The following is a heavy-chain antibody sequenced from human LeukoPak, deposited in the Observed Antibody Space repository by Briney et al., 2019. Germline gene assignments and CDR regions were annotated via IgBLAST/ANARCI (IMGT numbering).Heavy chain of an antibody. D-gene: IGHD6-19*01. J-gene: IGHJ4*02. CDR2: INPNSGGT. CDR3: ARSRYSSGWFSGC. V-gene: IGHV1-2*02. CDR1: GYTFTGYY. Sequence: ASVKVSCKASGYTFTGYYMHWVRQAPGQGLEWMGWINPNSGGTNYAQKFQGRVTMTRDTSISTAYMELSRLRSDDTAVYYCARSRYSSGWFSGCWGQGTLVTVSS.